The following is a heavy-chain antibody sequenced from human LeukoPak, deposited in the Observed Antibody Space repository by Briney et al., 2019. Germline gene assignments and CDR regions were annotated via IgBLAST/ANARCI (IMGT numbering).Heavy chain of an antibody. CDR3: ALAASTPNSFDP. D-gene: IGHD2-15*01. J-gene: IGHJ5*02. Sequence: PSGTLSLTCAVSGDSISSSNWWTWVRQPPGKGLEWIGEIYHSGSTNYNPSLRSRVTISVDKSQNQFSLKLSSVTAADTAVYYCALAASTPNSFDPWGQGTLVTVSS. V-gene: IGHV4-4*02. CDR2: IYHSGST. CDR1: GDSISSSNW.